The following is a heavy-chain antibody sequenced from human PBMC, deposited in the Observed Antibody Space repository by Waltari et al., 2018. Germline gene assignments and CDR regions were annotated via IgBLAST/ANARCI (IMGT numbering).Heavy chain of an antibody. CDR2: ISSSSSYI. J-gene: IGHJ4*02. CDR3: AREGPIAAEYDY. Sequence: EVQLVESGGGLVKPGGSLRLSCAASGFPFSSYSMNWVRQAPGKGLEWVSSISSSSSYIYYADSVKGRFTISRDNAKNSLYLQMNSLRAEDTAVYYCAREGPIAAEYDYWGQGTLVTVSS. D-gene: IGHD6-13*01. V-gene: IGHV3-21*01. CDR1: GFPFSSYS.